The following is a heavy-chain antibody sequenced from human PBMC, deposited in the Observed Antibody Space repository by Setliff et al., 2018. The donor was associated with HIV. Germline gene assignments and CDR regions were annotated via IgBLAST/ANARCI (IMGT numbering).Heavy chain of an antibody. V-gene: IGHV5-10-1*01. CDR3: ARGFYGDYYFDY. CDR1: GYSFSRYW. CDR2: IYPSNSNT. D-gene: IGHD4-17*01. J-gene: IGHJ4*02. Sequence: PGESLKISCEGSGYSFSRYWIGWVRQMPGKGLEWMGVIYPSNSNTNYSPSFQGHVTISADKSISTAYLQWSSLKASDTAMYYCARGFYGDYYFDYWGQGTLVTVSS.